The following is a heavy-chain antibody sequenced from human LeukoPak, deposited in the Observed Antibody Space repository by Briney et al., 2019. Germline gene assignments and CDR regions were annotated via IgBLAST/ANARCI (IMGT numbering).Heavy chain of an antibody. D-gene: IGHD4-17*01. CDR2: IRYDGSNK. Sequence: GGSLRLSCAASGFTFSSYWMNWVRQAPGKGLEWVAFIRYDGSNKYYADSVKGRFTISRDNSKNTLYLQMNSLRAEDTAVYYCARAVTTDLYYYYYMDVWGKGTTVTISS. V-gene: IGHV3-30*02. CDR3: ARAVTTDLYYYYYMDV. CDR1: GFTFSSYW. J-gene: IGHJ6*03.